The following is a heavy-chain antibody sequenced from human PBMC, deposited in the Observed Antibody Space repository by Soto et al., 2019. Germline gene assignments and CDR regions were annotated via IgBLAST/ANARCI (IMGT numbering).Heavy chain of an antibody. CDR1: GFTFSSYW. V-gene: IGHV3-74*01. D-gene: IGHD2-15*01. CDR3: ARVYCSGGSCYHIDY. Sequence: WGSLRLSCAASGFTFSSYWVHWVRQAPGKGLVWVSRINSDGSSTSYADSVKGRFTISRDNAKNTLYLQMNSLRAEDTAVYYCARVYCSGGSCYHIDYWGQGTLVTVSS. J-gene: IGHJ4*02. CDR2: INSDGSST.